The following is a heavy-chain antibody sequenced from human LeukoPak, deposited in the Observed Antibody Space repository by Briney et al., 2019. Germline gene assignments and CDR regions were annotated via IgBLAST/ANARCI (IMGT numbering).Heavy chain of an antibody. D-gene: IGHD2-8*01. CDR1: GYTFTSYA. Sequence: ASVKVSCKASGYTFTSYAMHWVRQAPGQRPEWMGWINAGNGNTKYSQKFQGRVTITRDTSASTAYMELSSLRSDDTTVYYCARCTNGVCDYGMDVWGQGTTVTVSS. J-gene: IGHJ6*02. V-gene: IGHV1-3*01. CDR2: INAGNGNT. CDR3: ARCTNGVCDYGMDV.